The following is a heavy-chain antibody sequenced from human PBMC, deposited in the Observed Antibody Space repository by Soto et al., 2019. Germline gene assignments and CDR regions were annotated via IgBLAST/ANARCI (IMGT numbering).Heavy chain of an antibody. CDR3: ARDLYNWNPSGHFDY. V-gene: IGHV3-33*01. J-gene: IGHJ4*02. CDR2: IWYDGSNK. Sequence: GGSLRLSCAASGFTFSSYGVHWVRQAPGKGLEWVAVIWYDGSNKYYADSVKGRFTISRDNSKNTLYLQMNSLRAEDTAVYYCARDLYNWNPSGHFDYWGQGTLVTVSA. D-gene: IGHD1-20*01. CDR1: GFTFSSYG.